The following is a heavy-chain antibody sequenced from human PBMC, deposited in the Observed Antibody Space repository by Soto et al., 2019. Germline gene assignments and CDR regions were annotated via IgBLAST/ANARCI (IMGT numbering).Heavy chain of an antibody. V-gene: IGHV1-69*06. CDR3: ARCSYDSSGYPPRTSKAYSYYGMGV. CDR2: IIPIFGTA. D-gene: IGHD3-22*01. Sequence: SVKVSCKASGGTFSSYAISWVRQAPGQGLEWMGGIIPIFGTANYAQKFQGRVTITADKSTSTAYMELSSLRSEDTAVYYCARCSYDSSGYPPRTSKAYSYYGMGVWGQGTTVTVSS. J-gene: IGHJ6*02. CDR1: GGTFSSYA.